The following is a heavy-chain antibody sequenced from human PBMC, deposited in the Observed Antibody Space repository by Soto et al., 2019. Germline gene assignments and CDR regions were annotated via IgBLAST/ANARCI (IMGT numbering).Heavy chain of an antibody. V-gene: IGHV4-31*03. CDR1: VGSISSGGYD. CDR2: IYYSGST. D-gene: IGHD5-12*01. J-gene: IGHJ3*02. Sequence: PSETLSLACTVSVGSISSGGYDWGWIRQHPGKGLEWIGYIYYSGSTYYNPSLKSRVTISVDTSKNQFSLKLSSVTAADTAVYYCARDTDGYNYAFDIWGQGTMVTVSS. CDR3: ARDTDGYNYAFDI.